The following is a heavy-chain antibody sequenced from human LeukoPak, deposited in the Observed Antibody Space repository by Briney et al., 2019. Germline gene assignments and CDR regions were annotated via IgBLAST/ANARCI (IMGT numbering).Heavy chain of an antibody. CDR3: ARIHRYCSGGACYVLDN. V-gene: IGHV1-69*13. CDR2: IIPIFGTA. Sequence: GASVNVSCKASGGTFSSYAISWVRQAPGQGLEWMGGIIPIFGTANYAQKFQGRVTITADESTSTAYMELSSLRSEDTAVYYCARIHRYCSGGACYVLDNWGQGTLVAVSS. J-gene: IGHJ4*02. CDR1: GGTFSSYA. D-gene: IGHD2-15*01.